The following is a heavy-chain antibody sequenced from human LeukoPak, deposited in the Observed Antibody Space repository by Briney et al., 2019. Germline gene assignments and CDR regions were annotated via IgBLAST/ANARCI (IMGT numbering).Heavy chain of an antibody. D-gene: IGHD6-19*01. J-gene: IGHJ4*02. Sequence: ASVKVSCKASGYTFTDYYIHWVRQAPGQELEWMGWINPNSGGTNYAQKFQGRVTMTRDPSISTAYMELNRLRSDDTAVYYCAREMGAVASFDYWGQGTLVTVSS. CDR3: AREMGAVASFDY. CDR2: INPNSGGT. V-gene: IGHV1-2*02. CDR1: GYTFTDYY.